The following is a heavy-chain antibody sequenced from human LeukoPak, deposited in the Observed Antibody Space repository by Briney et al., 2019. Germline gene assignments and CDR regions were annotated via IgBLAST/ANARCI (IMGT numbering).Heavy chain of an antibody. CDR2: IDTDGTIT. CDR1: GITFSANW. J-gene: IGHJ5*02. Sequence: QSGGSLRLSCAASGITFSANWMHWVRHAPGKGLVWVARIDTDGTITNYADSVKGRFTISRDNAENTLYLQMNSLRADDTAVYYCGSSSTTCCDHWGQGALLTVSS. CDR3: GSSSTTCCDH. D-gene: IGHD2-2*01. V-gene: IGHV3-74*01.